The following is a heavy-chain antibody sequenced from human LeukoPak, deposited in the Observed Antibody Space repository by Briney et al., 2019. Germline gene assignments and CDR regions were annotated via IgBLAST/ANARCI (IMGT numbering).Heavy chain of an antibody. CDR1: GFTFRSYA. Sequence: GGSLRLSCAASGFTFRSYAMSWVRQAPGKGLEWVSAIGGSGDSTYYAVSVKGRFTISRDNSRNKLYLQMNSLRAEDTAVYYCAKDLRGSSIERGSIDVWGKGTTVTVSS. V-gene: IGHV3-23*01. CDR2: IGGSGDST. J-gene: IGHJ6*03. D-gene: IGHD1-26*01. CDR3: AKDLRGSSIERGSIDV.